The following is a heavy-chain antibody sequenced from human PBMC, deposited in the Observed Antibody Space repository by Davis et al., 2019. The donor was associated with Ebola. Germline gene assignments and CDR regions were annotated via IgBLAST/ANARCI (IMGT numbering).Heavy chain of an antibody. CDR3: ARMYSSGWGSWGAYGMDV. V-gene: IGHV3-23*01. J-gene: IGHJ6*02. D-gene: IGHD6-19*01. CDR2: ISGSGGST. CDR1: GFTFSSYA. Sequence: LKISCAASGFTFSSYAMSWVRQAPGKGLEWVSAISGSGGSTYYADSVKGRFTISRDNSKNTLYLQMNSLRAEDTAVYYCARMYSSGWGSWGAYGMDVWGQGTTVTVSS.